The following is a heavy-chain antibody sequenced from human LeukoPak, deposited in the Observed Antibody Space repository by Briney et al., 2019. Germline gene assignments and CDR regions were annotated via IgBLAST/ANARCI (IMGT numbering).Heavy chain of an antibody. CDR1: GGSISSYY. J-gene: IGHJ4*02. V-gene: IGHV4-59*12. CDR3: ARVYGDRYFDY. D-gene: IGHD4-17*01. Sequence: SETLSLTCTVSGGSISSYYWSWIRQPPGKGLEWIGYIYHSGSTYYNPSLKSRVTISVDRSKNQFSLKLSSVTAADTAVYYCARVYGDRYFDYWGQGTLVTVSS. CDR2: IYHSGST.